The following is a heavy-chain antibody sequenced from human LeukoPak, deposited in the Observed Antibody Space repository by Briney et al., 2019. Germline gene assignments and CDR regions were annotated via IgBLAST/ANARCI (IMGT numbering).Heavy chain of an antibody. D-gene: IGHD1-26*01. CDR2: ISWNGGST. CDR1: GFAFADYP. V-gene: IGHV3-20*04. CDR3: ARRSGSYRFDY. Sequence: GGSLRLSCAASGFAFADYPMTWVRQAPGKGLEWVPDISWNGGSTAYADSVKGRFTISRDNAKNSLYLQMNSLRAEDTALYYCARRSGSYRFDYWGQGTLVTVSS. J-gene: IGHJ4*02.